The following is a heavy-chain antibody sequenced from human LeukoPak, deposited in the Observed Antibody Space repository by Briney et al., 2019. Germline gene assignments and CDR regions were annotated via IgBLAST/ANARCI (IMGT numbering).Heavy chain of an antibody. CDR1: GGSISSYY. Sequence: SETLSLTCTVSGGSISSYYWSWIRQPPGKGLEWIGYIYYSGSTNYNPSLKSRVTISVDTSKNQFSLKLSSVTAADTAVYYCARVRNYDFWSGYSFDYWGQGTLVTVSS. CDR2: IYYSGST. CDR3: ARVRNYDFWSGYSFDY. J-gene: IGHJ4*02. D-gene: IGHD3-3*01. V-gene: IGHV4-59*01.